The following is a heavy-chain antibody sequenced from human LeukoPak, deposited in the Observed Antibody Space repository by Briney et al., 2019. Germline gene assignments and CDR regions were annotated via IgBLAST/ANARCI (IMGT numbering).Heavy chain of an antibody. V-gene: IGHV3-23*01. CDR2: ITASGGDT. CDR1: GFTFSHHS. CDR3: ARRGLQGFCSVNSCHSFFDS. D-gene: IGHD4-23*01. J-gene: IGHJ5*01. Sequence: PGGSLRLSCVASGFTFSHHSTSWVRQAPGKGLEWVSAITASGGDTFYAESVEGRFSVSRDDSKSTVFLQMSSLTADDTGIYFCARRGLQGFCSVNSCHSFFDSWGRGTRVIVSS.